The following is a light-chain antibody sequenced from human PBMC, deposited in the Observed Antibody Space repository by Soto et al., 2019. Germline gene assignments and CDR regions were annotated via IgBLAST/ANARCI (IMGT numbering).Light chain of an antibody. CDR3: KQHGKSPIT. CDR1: QSVRSN. V-gene: IGKV3-20*01. CDR2: GAS. Sequence: IVRPQSQDTLSVSPGEIATVSCRASQSVRSNLAWYQQKPGQTPRLLVYGASSRATGIPDRFSGSGSGTDFTLTISRLEPGDFAVYYCKQHGKSPITVGQGTRLEIK. J-gene: IGKJ5*01.